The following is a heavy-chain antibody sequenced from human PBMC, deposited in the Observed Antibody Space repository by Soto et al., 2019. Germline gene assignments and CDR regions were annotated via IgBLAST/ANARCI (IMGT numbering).Heavy chain of an antibody. CDR2: IYPGDSDT. CDR3: ARRFSSSSRYYYYMDV. J-gene: IGHJ6*03. CDR1: GDSVTSYW. V-gene: IGHV5-51*01. Sequence: SLQSSYERCGDSVTSYWIAWLLQMTGKGLEWMGIIYPGDSDTRYSPSFQGQVTISADKSISTAYLQWSSLKASDTAMYYCARRFSSSSRYYYYMDVWGKGTTVTVSS. D-gene: IGHD6-6*01.